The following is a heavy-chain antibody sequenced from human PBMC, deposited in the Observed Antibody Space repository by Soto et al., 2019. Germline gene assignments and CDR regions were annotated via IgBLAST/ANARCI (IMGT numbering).Heavy chain of an antibody. V-gene: IGHV1-69*02. CDR2: IIPILGIA. J-gene: IGHJ4*02. D-gene: IGHD3-9*01. CDR3: ARGTYYDILTGYPFDY. CDR1: GGTFSSYT. Sequence: QVQLVQSGAEVKKPGSSVKVSCKASGGTFSSYTISWVRQAPGQGLEWMGRIIPILGIANYAQKFQGRVTITADKSTSTAYMELSSLRSEDTAVYYCARGTYYDILTGYPFDYWGQGTLVTVSS.